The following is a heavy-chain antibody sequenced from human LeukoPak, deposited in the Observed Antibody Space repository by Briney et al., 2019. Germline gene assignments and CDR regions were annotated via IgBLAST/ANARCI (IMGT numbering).Heavy chain of an antibody. CDR1: GFTFSSYG. V-gene: IGHV3-23*01. D-gene: IGHD2-2*01. Sequence: GGSLRLSCAASGFTFSSYGMSWVRQAPGKGLEWVSAISGSGGSTYYADSVKGRFTISRDNSKNTLYLQMNSLRGEDTAVYYCARPGMPAALYYYMDVWGKGTTVSISS. CDR2: ISGSGGST. J-gene: IGHJ6*03. CDR3: ARPGMPAALYYYMDV.